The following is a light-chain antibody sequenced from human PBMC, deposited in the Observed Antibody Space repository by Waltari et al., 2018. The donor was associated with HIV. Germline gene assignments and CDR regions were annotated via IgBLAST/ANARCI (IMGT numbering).Light chain of an antibody. J-gene: IGLJ2*01. CDR2: EVT. Sequence: QSALTQPASVSGSPGQSITISCTGTSSDVGGYNFVSWFQQHPGKAPKLMIYEVTHRPSGVSNRFSGSKSGTTASLTISGLQADDEADYYCASYTSSSTLFGGGTKLTVL. CDR3: ASYTSSSTL. CDR1: SSDVGGYNF. V-gene: IGLV2-14*03.